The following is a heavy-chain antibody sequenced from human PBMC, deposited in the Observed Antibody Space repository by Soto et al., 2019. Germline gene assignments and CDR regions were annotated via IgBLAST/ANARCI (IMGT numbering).Heavy chain of an antibody. CDR1: GFTFSSYA. Sequence: GGSLRLSCAASGFTFSSYAMSWVRQAPGKGLEWVSAISGSGGSTDYADSVKGRFTISRDNSKNTLYLQMNSLRAEDTAVYYCARGMYGSGSYYIGDAFDMWGQGTMVTVSS. CDR2: ISGSGGST. D-gene: IGHD3-10*01. CDR3: ARGMYGSGSYYIGDAFDM. V-gene: IGHV3-23*01. J-gene: IGHJ3*02.